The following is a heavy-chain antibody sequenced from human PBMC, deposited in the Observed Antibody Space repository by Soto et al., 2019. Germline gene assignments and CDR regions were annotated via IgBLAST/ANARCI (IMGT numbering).Heavy chain of an antibody. CDR2: ISTSDSYI. D-gene: IGHD2-2*01. J-gene: IGHJ6*02. Sequence: DVQLVESGGGLVKPGESLRLSCAASGFTFSSYSMNWVRQAPGKGLEWVSSISTSDSYIYYADSVKGRFTISRDNAKKSLYLHMNSLRAEETALYYCARDSDVVIVPGVRYYCYGMDVWGQGTTVTVSS. V-gene: IGHV3-21*01. CDR1: GFTFSSYS. CDR3: ARDSDVVIVPGVRYYCYGMDV.